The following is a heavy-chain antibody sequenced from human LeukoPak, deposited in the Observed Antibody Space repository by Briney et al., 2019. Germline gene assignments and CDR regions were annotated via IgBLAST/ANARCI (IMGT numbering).Heavy chain of an antibody. CDR3: VRALMGTSDH. D-gene: IGHD7-27*01. CDR1: GFTFSRDW. CDR2: MNSDGSTT. Sequence: GGSLRLSCAASGFTFSRDWMHWVRQGPGKGRVWVSRMNSDGSTTNYADSVKGRFTISRDNAKNTLYLQMNSLRAEDTAVYYCVRALMGTSDHWGQGSLVTVSS. J-gene: IGHJ4*02. V-gene: IGHV3-74*01.